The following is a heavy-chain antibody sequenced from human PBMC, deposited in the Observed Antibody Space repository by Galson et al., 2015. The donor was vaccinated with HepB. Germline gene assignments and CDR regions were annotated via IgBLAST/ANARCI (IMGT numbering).Heavy chain of an antibody. D-gene: IGHD5-24*01. CDR3: ARHRGRDGYNYDAFDI. CDR1: GYSFTSYW. Sequence: QSGAEVKKPGESLKISCKGSGYSFTSYWIGWVRQMPGEGLEWMGIIYPGDSDTRYSPSFQGQVTISADKSTSTAYLQWSSLKASDTAMYYCARHRGRDGYNYDAFDIWGQGTMVTVSS. V-gene: IGHV5-51*01. J-gene: IGHJ3*02. CDR2: IYPGDSDT.